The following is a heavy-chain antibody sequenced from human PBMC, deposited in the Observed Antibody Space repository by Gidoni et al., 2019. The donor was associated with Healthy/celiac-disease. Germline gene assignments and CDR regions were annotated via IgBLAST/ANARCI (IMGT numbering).Heavy chain of an antibody. V-gene: IGHV1-8*01. D-gene: IGHD6-19*01. Sequence: QFQMVQSGAESKKPGASVKVTCKAPGYTLPRYDLNWVRQATGQGPEWLGWRNPNSRNTGYGQKFQGRVTMTRNTFISTAYMELSSLRSEATAVYGCARAPQGWLDYWGQGTLVTVSS. CDR1: GYTLPRYD. CDR3: ARAPQGWLDY. J-gene: IGHJ4*02. CDR2: RNPNSRNT.